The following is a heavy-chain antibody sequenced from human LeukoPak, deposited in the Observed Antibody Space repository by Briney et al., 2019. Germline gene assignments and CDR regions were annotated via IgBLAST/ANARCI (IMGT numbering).Heavy chain of an antibody. J-gene: IGHJ4*02. CDR1: VASISRYY. Sequence: SETLSLTCTVSVASISRYYWTWIRQPAGKGLEWIGRIYTSGSTNYNPSLKSRVAMSVDTSKNQFSLKLSSVTAADTAVYYCTTDSGWYWGQGTLVTVSS. CDR3: TTDSGWY. D-gene: IGHD6-19*01. CDR2: IYTSGST. V-gene: IGHV4-4*07.